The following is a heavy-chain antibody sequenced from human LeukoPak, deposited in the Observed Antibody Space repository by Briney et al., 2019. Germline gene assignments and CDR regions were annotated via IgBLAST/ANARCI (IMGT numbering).Heavy chain of an antibody. D-gene: IGHD3-22*01. J-gene: IGHJ4*02. Sequence: SQTLSLTCTVSGGSISSGSYYWSWIRQPAGKGLEWIGRIYTSGSTNYNPSLKSRVTISVDTSKNQFSLKLSSVTAADTAVYYCARAYDYDSSGYYSVFDYWGQGTLVTVSS. CDR2: IYTSGST. V-gene: IGHV4-61*02. CDR3: ARAYDYDSSGYYSVFDY. CDR1: GGSISSGSYY.